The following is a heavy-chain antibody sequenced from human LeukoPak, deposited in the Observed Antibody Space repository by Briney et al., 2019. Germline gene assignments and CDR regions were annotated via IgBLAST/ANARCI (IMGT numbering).Heavy chain of an antibody. CDR2: VYYSGST. D-gene: IGHD3-10*01. V-gene: IGHV4-39*01. Sequence: PSETLSLTCTVSGGSLSSNSNYWGWIRQPPGRGLEWIGSVYYSGSTYYNPSLKCRVTISVDPSKSQFSLKLNSVTAADTAVYFCAILGTGSSWGQGTLVTVSS. J-gene: IGHJ5*02. CDR1: GGSLSSNSNY. CDR3: AILGTGSS.